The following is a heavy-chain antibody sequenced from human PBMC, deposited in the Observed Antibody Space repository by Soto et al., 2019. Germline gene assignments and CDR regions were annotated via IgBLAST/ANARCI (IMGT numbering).Heavy chain of an antibody. CDR3: ARVGGITMVRGVDY. CDR1: GFTFSNYA. Sequence: QVQLVESGGGVVQPGRPLRLSCAASGFTFSNYAMHWVRQAPGKGLEWVALISYDGSIEYNADSVKGRFTISRDNSKSTLDLQMNSLRPEDTAVYYCARVGGITMVRGVDYWGQGTLVTVSS. CDR2: ISYDGSIE. D-gene: IGHD3-10*01. J-gene: IGHJ4*02. V-gene: IGHV3-30-3*01.